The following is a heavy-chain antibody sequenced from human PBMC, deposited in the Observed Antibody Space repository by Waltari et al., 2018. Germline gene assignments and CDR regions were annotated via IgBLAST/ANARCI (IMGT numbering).Heavy chain of an antibody. J-gene: IGHJ6*02. CDR1: GGSFSGYY. D-gene: IGHD2-21*02. Sequence: QVQLQQWGAGLLKPSETLSLTCAVYGGSFSGYYWSWIRQPPGKGLEWIGEVNHSGSTNYNPSLKSRVTISVDTSKNQFSLKLSSVTAADTAVYYCARGRRLVTNYYYGMDVWGQGTTVTVSS. CDR2: VNHSGST. CDR3: ARGRRLVTNYYYGMDV. V-gene: IGHV4-34*01.